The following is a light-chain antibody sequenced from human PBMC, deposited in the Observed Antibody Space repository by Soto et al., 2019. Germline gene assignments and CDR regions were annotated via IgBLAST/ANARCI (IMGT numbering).Light chain of an antibody. Sequence: QSALTQPASVSGSPGQSITISCTGTSSDVGGYDYVSWYQQLPGKAPKLLIYDVNNRPSGVSHRFSGSKSGNTASLTISGLQAEDVADYYCSSYTGSSTFVFGTGTKVTVL. CDR3: SSYTGSSTFV. CDR1: SSDVGGYDY. J-gene: IGLJ1*01. CDR2: DVN. V-gene: IGLV2-14*01.